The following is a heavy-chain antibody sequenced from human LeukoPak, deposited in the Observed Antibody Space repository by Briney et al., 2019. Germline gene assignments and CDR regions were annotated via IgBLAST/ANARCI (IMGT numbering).Heavy chain of an antibody. Sequence: PGGSLRLSCAASGFTFSGYSMHWARQGSGKGLVWLSGIYGDGSVAGHADSVKGRFTISRDSAKNTVYLQMNSPRAEDTAVYYCGRGHYGPDYWGQGTLVTVSS. D-gene: IGHD3-22*01. CDR2: IYGDGSVA. V-gene: IGHV3-74*01. J-gene: IGHJ4*02. CDR3: GRGHYGPDY. CDR1: GFTFSGYS.